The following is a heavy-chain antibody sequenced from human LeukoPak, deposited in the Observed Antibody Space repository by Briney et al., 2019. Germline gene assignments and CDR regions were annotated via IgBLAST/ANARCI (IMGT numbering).Heavy chain of an antibody. CDR1: GFSFSSYT. CDR3: GRGGDYVWGCYRSAFDC. V-gene: IGHV3-21*01. CDR2: ISTSSGDI. D-gene: IGHD3-16*02. Sequence: GGSLRLSCAASGFSFSSYTMNWVRQAPGKGLEWVSSISTSSGDINHADSVKGRFTISRDNADKSLYLQMNSLRVEDTAVYYCGRGGDYVWGCYRSAFDCWGRGTLVTVSS. J-gene: IGHJ4*02.